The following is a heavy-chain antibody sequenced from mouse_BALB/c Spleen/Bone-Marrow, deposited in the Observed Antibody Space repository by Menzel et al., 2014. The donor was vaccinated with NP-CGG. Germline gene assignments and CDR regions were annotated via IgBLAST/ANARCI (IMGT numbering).Heavy chain of an antibody. V-gene: IGHV1-22*01. Sequence: EVHLQQSGPELVKPGASVKISCKTSGYTFTDYTMHWVKQSHGKSLEWIGGINPNNGATSYNQKFKGKATLTVDKSSSTAYMELRSLTSEDSAVYFCARRLFGPAWFAYWGQGTLVTVSA. CDR3: ARRLFGPAWFAY. CDR1: GYTFTDYT. D-gene: IGHD3-3*01. CDR2: INPNNGAT. J-gene: IGHJ3*01.